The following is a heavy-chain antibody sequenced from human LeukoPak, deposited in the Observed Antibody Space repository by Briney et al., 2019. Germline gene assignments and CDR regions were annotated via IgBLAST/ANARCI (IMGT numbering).Heavy chain of an antibody. CDR1: GGTFSSYT. V-gene: IGHV1-69*02. D-gene: IGHD3-22*01. CDR3: ARAYYYDSSGYFELDY. CDR2: IIPILGLA. Sequence: ASVKVSCKASGGTFSSYTISWVRQAPGQGLEWMGRIIPILGLANYAQKFQGRVTITADKSTSTAYMELSSLRSEDTAVYYCARAYYYDSSGYFELDYWGQGTLVTVSS. J-gene: IGHJ4*02.